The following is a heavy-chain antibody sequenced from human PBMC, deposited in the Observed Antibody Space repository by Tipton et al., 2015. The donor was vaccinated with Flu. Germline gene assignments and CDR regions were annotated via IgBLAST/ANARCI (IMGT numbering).Heavy chain of an antibody. Sequence: LRLSCAVYAGSFSGYYWNWIRQPPGKGLEWIGEINPSGSTYYEPSLKSRVTISLDTFQNHFSLKLISVTAADTAVYYCSRSTYYYGSGTSDYWGQGTLVTVSS. CDR3: SRSTYYYGSGTSDY. V-gene: IGHV4-34*01. J-gene: IGHJ4*02. CDR2: INPSGST. D-gene: IGHD3-10*01. CDR1: AGSFSGYY.